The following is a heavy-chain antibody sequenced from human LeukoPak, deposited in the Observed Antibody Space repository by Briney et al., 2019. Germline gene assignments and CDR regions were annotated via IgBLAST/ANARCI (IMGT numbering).Heavy chain of an antibody. CDR1: GFTSSSYG. V-gene: IGHV3-33*01. CDR3: ARTQWLVRGYGMDV. J-gene: IGHJ6*02. Sequence: GGSLRLSCAASGFTSSSYGMHWVRQAPGKGLEWVAVIWYDGSNKNYADSVKGRFTISRDNSKNTLYLQMNSLRAEDTAVYYCARTQWLVRGYGMDVWGQGTTVTVSS. CDR2: IWYDGSNK. D-gene: IGHD6-19*01.